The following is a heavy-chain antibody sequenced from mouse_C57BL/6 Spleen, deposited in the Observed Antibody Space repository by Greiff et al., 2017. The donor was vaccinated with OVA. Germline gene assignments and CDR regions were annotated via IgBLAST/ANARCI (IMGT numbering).Heavy chain of an antibody. CDR1: GFNIKDYY. J-gene: IGHJ3*01. D-gene: IGHD1-1*01. Sequence: VQLQQSGAELVRPGASVKLSCTASGFNIKDYYMHWVKQRPEQGLEWIGRIDPEDGDTEYAPKFQGKATMTADTSSNTAYLQLSSLTSEDTAVYYCTTDYYYGSSYPRFAYWGQGTLVTVSA. CDR3: TTDYYYGSSYPRFAY. V-gene: IGHV14-1*01. CDR2: IDPEDGDT.